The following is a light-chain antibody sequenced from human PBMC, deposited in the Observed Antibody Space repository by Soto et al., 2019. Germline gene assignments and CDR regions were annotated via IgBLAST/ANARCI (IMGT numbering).Light chain of an antibody. CDR1: QSISGW. CDR3: QQYNVYSPWT. CDR2: DVS. J-gene: IGKJ1*01. Sequence: DIQMTQSPSTLSASVGDRVTITCRASQSISGWLAWYQQKPGKAPKLLIYDVSSLESGVPSRFSGSGSGTEFTLTITSLQPDDFATYYCQQYNVYSPWTFGQGTKVDIK. V-gene: IGKV1-5*01.